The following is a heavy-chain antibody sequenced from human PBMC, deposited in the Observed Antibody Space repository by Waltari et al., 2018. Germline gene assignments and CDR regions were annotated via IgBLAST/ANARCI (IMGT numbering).Heavy chain of an antibody. CDR2: IRSKPNGGTS. CDR3: ARDFYDSSGYP. Sequence: EVQLVESGGGLVQPGRSLRLSCTTSGFPFADYSMSWFRQAPGKGREWVGFIRSKPNGGTSEYAAAVKGRFTLSRDNSKSIAYLQMNSLKTEDTAVYYCARDFYDSSGYPWGQGTPVTVSS. V-gene: IGHV3-49*03. D-gene: IGHD3-22*01. CDR1: GFPFADYS. J-gene: IGHJ5*02.